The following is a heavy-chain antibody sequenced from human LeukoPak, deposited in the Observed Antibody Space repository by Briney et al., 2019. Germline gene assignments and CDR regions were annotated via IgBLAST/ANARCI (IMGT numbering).Heavy chain of an antibody. D-gene: IGHD6-19*01. CDR3: AKRGPAGAGKSPDYFDC. V-gene: IGHV3-23*01. CDR1: GFTFSSYV. Sequence: GGSLRLSCAASGFTFSSYVMSWVRQAPGKGLEWVSAITGSGDNTYYADYVKGRFTISRDNSKNTLYLQMNSLRAEDTAVYYCAKRGPAGAGKSPDYFDCWGQGTLVTVSS. CDR2: ITGSGDNT. J-gene: IGHJ4*02.